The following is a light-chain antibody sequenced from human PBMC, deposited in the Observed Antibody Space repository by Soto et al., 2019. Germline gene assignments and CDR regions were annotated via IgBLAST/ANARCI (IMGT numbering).Light chain of an antibody. CDR2: EVS. Sequence: DVVMTQTPLSLSVTPGQPASISCKSSQSLLHITGETFLFWYLQKPGQSPQLLIYEVSTRVSGVPDRFSGSGSGTDFTLEISRVETDDVGIYYCMQSTQLPPTFGQRTRPEI. J-gene: IGKJ5*01. CDR3: MQSTQLPPT. CDR1: QSLLHITGETF. V-gene: IGKV2D-29*02.